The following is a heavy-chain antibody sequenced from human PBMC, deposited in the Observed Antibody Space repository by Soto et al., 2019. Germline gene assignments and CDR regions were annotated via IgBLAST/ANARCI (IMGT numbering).Heavy chain of an antibody. CDR2: GSYSGTT. J-gene: IGHJ4*02. CDR1: GVSVSSGIFY. D-gene: IGHD4-17*01. Sequence: PSETLSLTCTVSGVSVSSGIFYWAWIRHPPGKGLEWIGFGSYSGTTNYKPSLKSRVTISVDTSRSQISLKVSSLTAADTAVYYCARGATVTQFDYWGRGTLVTVSS. CDR3: ARGATVTQFDY. V-gene: IGHV4-61*01.